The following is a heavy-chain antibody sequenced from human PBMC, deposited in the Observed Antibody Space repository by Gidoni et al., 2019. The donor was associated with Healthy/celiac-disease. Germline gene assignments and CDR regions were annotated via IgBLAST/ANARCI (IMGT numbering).Heavy chain of an antibody. CDR2: INSDGSST. J-gene: IGHJ6*03. Sequence: EVQLVESGGGLVQPGGSLRLSCAASGFTFSRYWMHWVRQAPGKGLVWVSRINSDGSSTSYADSVKGRFTISRDNAKNTLYLQMNSLRAEDTAVYYCARSGTSEDYYYYYMDVWGKGTTVTVSS. CDR3: ARSGTSEDYYYYYMDV. D-gene: IGHD1-1*01. CDR1: GFTFSRYW. V-gene: IGHV3-74*01.